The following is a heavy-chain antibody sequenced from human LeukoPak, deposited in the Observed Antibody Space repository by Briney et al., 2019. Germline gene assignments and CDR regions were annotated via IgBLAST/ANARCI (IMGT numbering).Heavy chain of an antibody. V-gene: IGHV3-66*01. Sequence: GVSLRLSCAASGFTVSFNYMSWVRQSPGKGLEGVSVIYSEGNTNYADSVKGRFTISRDKNTLYHQMNSLRVEDTAVYYCARAATGRVFDYWGPGPLVTVSS. D-gene: IGHD6-13*01. J-gene: IGHJ4*02. CDR2: IYSEGNT. CDR1: GFTVSFNY. CDR3: ARAATGRVFDY.